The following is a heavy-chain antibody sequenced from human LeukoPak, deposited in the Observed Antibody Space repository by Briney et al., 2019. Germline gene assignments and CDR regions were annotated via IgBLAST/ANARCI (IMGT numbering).Heavy chain of an antibody. CDR3: ARGWSESGIAVADYFDY. D-gene: IGHD6-19*01. J-gene: IGHJ4*02. CDR1: GYTFISFY. V-gene: IGHV1-46*01. CDR2: IKPSGGDT. Sequence: ASVKVSCKASGYTFISFYLHWVRQAPGQGLEWMGIIKPSGGDTSFAQKFQARVTLTRDTSTSTVYMELSSLTFEDTAVYYCARGWSESGIAVADYFDYWGQGTLVTVSS.